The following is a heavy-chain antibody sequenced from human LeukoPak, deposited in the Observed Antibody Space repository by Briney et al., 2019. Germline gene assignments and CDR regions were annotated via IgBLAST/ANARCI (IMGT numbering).Heavy chain of an antibody. D-gene: IGHD2-8*01. Sequence: SQTLSLTCTVSGGSISSGGYYWSWIRQHPGKGLEWIGYIYYSGSTYYNPSLKSRVTISVDTSKNQFSLKLSSVTAADTAVYYCARACYTNGVCYRGKNWFDPRGQGTLVTVSS. CDR3: ARACYTNGVCYRGKNWFDP. V-gene: IGHV4-31*03. CDR1: GGSISSGGYY. J-gene: IGHJ5*02. CDR2: IYYSGST.